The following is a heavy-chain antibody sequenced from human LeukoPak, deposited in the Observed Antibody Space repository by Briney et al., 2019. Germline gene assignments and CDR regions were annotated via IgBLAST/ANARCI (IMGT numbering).Heavy chain of an antibody. CDR3: TTEGDYGY. CDR2: IKSKTDGGTT. J-gene: IGHJ4*02. V-gene: IGHV3-15*01. D-gene: IGHD4-17*01. Sequence: PGGSLRLSCTTSGFTFGSHTMHWFRQAPGKGLEWVGRIKSKTDGGTTDYAAPVKGRFTISRDDSKNTLYLQMNSLKTEDTAVYYCTTEGDYGYWGQGTLVTVSS. CDR1: GFTFGSHT.